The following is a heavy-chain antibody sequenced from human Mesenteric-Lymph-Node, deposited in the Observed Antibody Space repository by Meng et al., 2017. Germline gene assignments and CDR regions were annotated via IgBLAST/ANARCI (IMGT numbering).Heavy chain of an antibody. CDR1: GFTFSSYA. J-gene: IGHJ4*02. Sequence: GESLKISCAASGFTFSSYAMHWVRQAPGKGLEWVAVISYDGSNKYYADSVKGRFTISRDNSKNTLYLQMNSLRAEDTAVYYCARAPHYIVGATIVDYWGQGTLVTVSS. CDR3: ARAPHYIVGATIVDY. V-gene: IGHV3-30*04. D-gene: IGHD1-26*01. CDR2: ISYDGSNK.